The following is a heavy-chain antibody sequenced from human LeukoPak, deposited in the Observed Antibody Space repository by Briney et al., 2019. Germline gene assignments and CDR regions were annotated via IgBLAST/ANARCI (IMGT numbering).Heavy chain of an antibody. V-gene: IGHV1-2*02. J-gene: IGHJ5*02. CDR1: GYTFTGYY. CDR3: ARAPETWELLAGGFDP. CDR2: ISPNSGGT. Sequence: AASVKVSCKASGYTFTGYYMHWVRQAPGQGLEWMGWISPNSGGTNYAQKFQGRVTMTRDTSISTAYMELSRLRSDDTAVYYCARAPETWELLAGGFDPWGQGTLVTVSS. D-gene: IGHD1-26*01.